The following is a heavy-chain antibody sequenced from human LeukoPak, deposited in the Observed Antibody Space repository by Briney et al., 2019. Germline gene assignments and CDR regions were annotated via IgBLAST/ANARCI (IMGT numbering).Heavy chain of an antibody. D-gene: IGHD2-2*01. Sequence: SETLSLTCTVSGGSISSYYWSWIRQPAGKGLEWIGRIYTSGSTTYYPSLKSRVTMSVDTSRSQFSLKLSSLTAADTAVYYCAREGEYCSSSSCYAAHFDYWGQGTLVTVSS. J-gene: IGHJ4*02. CDR1: GGSISSYY. CDR2: IYTSGST. CDR3: AREGEYCSSSSCYAAHFDY. V-gene: IGHV4-4*07.